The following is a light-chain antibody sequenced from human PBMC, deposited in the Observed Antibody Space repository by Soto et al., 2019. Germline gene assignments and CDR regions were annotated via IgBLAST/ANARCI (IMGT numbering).Light chain of an antibody. Sequence: EIVLTQSPGTLSLSPGKRATLSCRASQSISSSYLAWYQQRPGQAPRLLIYGASSRATGIPDRFSGSGSGTEFTLTISRLEPEDFAVYYCQQYGSSSWTFGQGT. CDR1: QSISSSY. J-gene: IGKJ1*01. V-gene: IGKV3-20*01. CDR3: QQYGSSSWT. CDR2: GAS.